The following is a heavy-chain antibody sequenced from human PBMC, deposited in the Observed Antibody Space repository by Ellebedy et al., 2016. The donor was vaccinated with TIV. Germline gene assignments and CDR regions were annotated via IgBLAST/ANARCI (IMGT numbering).Heavy chain of an antibody. J-gene: IGHJ4*02. CDR3: ARDMKSMDFDY. CDR1: EFAVSSTY. V-gene: IGHV3-53*05. D-gene: IGHD2-2*03. Sequence: GGSLRLFCAASEFAVSSTYMTWVRQAPGKGLEWVSVSYSGGKTNYADSVKGRFTISRDNSKNTLYLQMNSLKAEDTAVYYCARDMKSMDFDYWGQGTLVTVSS. CDR2: SYSGGKT.